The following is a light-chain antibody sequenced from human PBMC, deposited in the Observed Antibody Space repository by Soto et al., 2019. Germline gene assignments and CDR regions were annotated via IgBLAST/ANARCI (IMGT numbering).Light chain of an antibody. CDR2: AAS. CDR1: QGISNY. CDR3: QQRSNWPPIT. Sequence: DIQMTQSPSSLSASVGDRVTITCRASQGISNYLAWYQQKPGTVPKLLISAASTLQTGVPSRFSGGGSGTDFTLTISSLEPEDFAVYYCQQRSNWPPITFGQGRLLEIK. V-gene: IGKV1-27*01. J-gene: IGKJ5*01.